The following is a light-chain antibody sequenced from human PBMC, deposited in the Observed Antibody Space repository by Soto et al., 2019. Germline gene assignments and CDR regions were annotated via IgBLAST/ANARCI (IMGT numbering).Light chain of an antibody. CDR3: AAWDDSLNGYV. V-gene: IGLV1-44*01. CDR1: SSNIGSNT. Sequence: QSVLTRPPSTSGTPGQRVTISCSGSSSNIGSNTVNWYQHLPGTAPKLLIYSNNQRPSGVPERFSGSKSGTSASLAVSGLQYEDEADYYCAAWDDSLNGYVFGTGTQLTVL. CDR2: SNN. J-gene: IGLJ1*01.